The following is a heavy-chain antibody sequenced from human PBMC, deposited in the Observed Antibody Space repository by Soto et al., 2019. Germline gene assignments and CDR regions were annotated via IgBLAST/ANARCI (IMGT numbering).Heavy chain of an antibody. CDR2: IYYNGNT. J-gene: IGHJ6*02. V-gene: IGHV4-61*08. D-gene: IGHD5-18*01. CDR1: GASVSSGGSVSSAGYY. CDR3: ARTGGYSRGDTYYGLDV. Sequence: QVQLQESGPGQVKPSETLSLTCSVSGASVSSGGSVSSAGYYWTWIRQPPGKGLECIGYIYYNGNTNYSPPFKSRVTISIDTSKNQFSLKLTSVTAADTAVYYCARTGGYSRGDTYYGLDVWGQGTTVIVSS.